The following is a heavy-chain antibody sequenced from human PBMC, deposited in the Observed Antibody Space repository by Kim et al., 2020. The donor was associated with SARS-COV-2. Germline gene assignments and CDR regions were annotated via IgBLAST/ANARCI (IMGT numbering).Heavy chain of an antibody. D-gene: IGHD3-10*01. J-gene: IGHJ4*02. Sequence: SETLSLTCTVSGGSISSYYWSWIRQPPGKGLEWIGYIFYSGNTNYNPSLKSRVTISVDTSKNQFSLRLSSVTAADTAVYYCARLPGSGSSFDYWGQGTLVTVSS. CDR3: ARLPGSGSSFDY. CDR2: IFYSGNT. V-gene: IGHV4-59*08. CDR1: GGSISSYY.